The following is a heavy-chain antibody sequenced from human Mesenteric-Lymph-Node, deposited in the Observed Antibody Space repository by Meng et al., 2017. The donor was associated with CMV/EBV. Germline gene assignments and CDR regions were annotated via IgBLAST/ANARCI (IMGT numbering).Heavy chain of an antibody. D-gene: IGHD3-3*01. CDR1: GFTFSSYE. Sequence: GESLKISCAASGFTFSSYEMNWVRQAPGKGLEWVSYISSSGSTIYYADSVKGRFTISRDNAKNSLYLQMNSLRAEDTAVYYCARAQYYDFWSGYASYYYGMDVWGQGTTVTVSS. V-gene: IGHV3-48*03. CDR2: ISSSGSTI. J-gene: IGHJ6*02. CDR3: ARAQYYDFWSGYASYYYGMDV.